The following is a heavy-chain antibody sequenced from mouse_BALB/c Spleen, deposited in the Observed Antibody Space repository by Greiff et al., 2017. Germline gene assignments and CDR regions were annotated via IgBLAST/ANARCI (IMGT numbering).Heavy chain of an antibody. Sequence: VQRVESGAELVKPGASVKLSCKASGYTFTSYWMHWVKQRPGQGLEWIGYINPSTGYTEYNQKFKDKATLTADKSSSTAYMQLSSLTSEDSAVYYGARSRPLMDYWGQGTSVTVSS. CDR3: ARSRPLMDY. V-gene: IGHV1-7*01. D-gene: IGHD6-2*01. CDR1: GYTFTSYW. J-gene: IGHJ4*01. CDR2: INPSTGYT.